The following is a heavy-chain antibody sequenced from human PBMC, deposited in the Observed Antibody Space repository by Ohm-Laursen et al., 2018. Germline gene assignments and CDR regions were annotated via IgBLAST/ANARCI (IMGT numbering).Heavy chain of an antibody. CDR1: GFSFSSYC. J-gene: IGHJ4*02. CDR2: IEQDGSEK. Sequence: SLRLSCSASGFSFSSYCMNWIRQAPGKGLEWVANIEQDGSEKNYVESVKGRFTISRDNAKNSLFLQLNALRAEDTAVYYCAAGSGWLIDYWGQGTLVTVSS. CDR3: AAGSGWLIDY. D-gene: IGHD6-19*01. V-gene: IGHV3-7*01.